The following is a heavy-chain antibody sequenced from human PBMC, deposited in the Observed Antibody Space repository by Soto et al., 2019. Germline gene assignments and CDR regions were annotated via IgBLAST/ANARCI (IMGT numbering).Heavy chain of an antibody. CDR3: ARDSKPDGIWTFDY. D-gene: IGHD2-15*01. CDR2: IFSSGSGT. J-gene: IGHJ4*02. V-gene: IGHV3-23*05. CDR1: GFSVSTYT. Sequence: PGGSLILSCSSSGFSVSTYTMVLVRLAPGKGLEWVSTIFSSGSGTRYADSVTGRFGISRDTSKNMVYLQMNSLRVEDTAVYFSARDSKPDGIWTFDYWGRGILVTVSS.